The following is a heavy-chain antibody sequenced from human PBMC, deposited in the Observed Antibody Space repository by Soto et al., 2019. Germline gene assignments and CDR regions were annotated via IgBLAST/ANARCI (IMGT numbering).Heavy chain of an antibody. CDR2: ISGSGGST. J-gene: IGHJ4*02. V-gene: IGHV3-23*01. CDR3: AKEPHDLRMITFGGVIVYYFDY. D-gene: IGHD3-16*02. CDR1: GFTFSSYA. Sequence: GGSLRLSCAASGFTFSSYAMSWVRQAPGKGLEWVSAISGSGGSTYYADSVKGRFTISRDNSKNTLYLQMNSLRAEDTAVYYCAKEPHDLRMITFGGVIVYYFDYWGQGTLVTVSS.